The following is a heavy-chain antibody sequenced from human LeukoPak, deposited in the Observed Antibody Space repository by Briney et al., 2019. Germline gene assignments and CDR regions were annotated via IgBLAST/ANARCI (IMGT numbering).Heavy chain of an antibody. Sequence: ASVKVSCKASGYTFTSYGISWVRQAPGQGLEWMGWISAYNGNTNYAQKFQGRVTMTRDTSISTAYMELSRLRSDDTAVYYCARDRWDKGTAIPGGDWGQGTLVTVSS. J-gene: IGHJ4*02. D-gene: IGHD2-2*02. CDR3: ARDRWDKGTAIPGGD. V-gene: IGHV1-18*01. CDR1: GYTFTSYG. CDR2: ISAYNGNT.